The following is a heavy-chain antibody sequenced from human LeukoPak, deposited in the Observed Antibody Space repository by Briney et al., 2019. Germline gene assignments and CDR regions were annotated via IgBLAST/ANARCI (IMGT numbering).Heavy chain of an antibody. Sequence: GGSLRLSCAASGFTVSSSYMSGVRQAPGKGLEWVSVIYSGGRTSYADSVKGRFTVSRDNSKNTLYLQMNSLRAEDTAVYYCAKRARPFGGGFDYWGQGTLVSVSS. CDR1: GFTVSSSY. D-gene: IGHD3-16*01. J-gene: IGHJ4*02. CDR2: IYSGGRT. V-gene: IGHV3-53*01. CDR3: AKRARPFGGGFDY.